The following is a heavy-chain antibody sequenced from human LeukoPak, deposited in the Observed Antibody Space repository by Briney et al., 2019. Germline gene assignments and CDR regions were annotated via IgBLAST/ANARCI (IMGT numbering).Heavy chain of an antibody. CDR1: GYTFTSYG. Sequence: ASVKVSCKASGYTFTSYGISWVRQAPGQGLEWMGIINPSGGSTSYAQKFQGRVTMTRDMSISTAYMELSRLRSDDTAVYYCARGLVVPAANAYWGQGTLVTVSS. CDR3: ARGLVVPAANAY. J-gene: IGHJ4*02. V-gene: IGHV1-46*01. D-gene: IGHD2-2*01. CDR2: INPSGGST.